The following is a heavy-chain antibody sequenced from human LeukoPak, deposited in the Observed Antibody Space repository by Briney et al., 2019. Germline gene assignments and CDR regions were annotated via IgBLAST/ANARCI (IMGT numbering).Heavy chain of an antibody. Sequence: GGSLRLSCAASGLTGSHNYVSWVRQAPGKGLEWVSAIHTSGDTCYADSVKGRFTISRDTSKNTLYLQINSLRVEDTAVYYCIAFGDSNHWGQGTLVTVSS. J-gene: IGHJ5*02. CDR2: IHTSGDT. CDR3: IAFGDSNH. V-gene: IGHV3-53*01. D-gene: IGHD4-17*01. CDR1: GLTGSHNY.